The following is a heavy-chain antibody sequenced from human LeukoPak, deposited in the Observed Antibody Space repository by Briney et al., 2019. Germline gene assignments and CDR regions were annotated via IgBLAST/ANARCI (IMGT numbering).Heavy chain of an antibody. CDR3: ARGYGTFYYYYMDV. D-gene: IGHD1-1*01. V-gene: IGHV4-30-4*08. CDR2: IYYSGST. J-gene: IGHJ6*03. CDR1: GGSISSGDYY. Sequence: PSQTLSLTCTVSGGSISSGDYYWSWIRQPPGKGLEWIGYIYYSGSTYDNPSLKSRVTISVDTSKNQVSLKLSSVTAADTAVYYCARGYGTFYYYYMDVWGKGTTVTVSS.